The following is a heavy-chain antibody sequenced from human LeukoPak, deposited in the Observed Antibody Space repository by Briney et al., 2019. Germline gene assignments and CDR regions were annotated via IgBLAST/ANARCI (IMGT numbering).Heavy chain of an antibody. D-gene: IGHD5-18*01. J-gene: IGHJ4*02. V-gene: IGHV3-23*01. CDR3: ANTGQGYTYGFDY. CDR1: GFTFSSYA. CDR2: ISGSGGSK. Sequence: PGRSLRLSCAASGFTFSSYALSWVRQAPGKGLEWVSTISGSGGSKYYADSVKGRFTISRDNSKNKLYLQMNNLRVEDTAVFYCANTGQGYTYGFDYWGQGTLVTVAP.